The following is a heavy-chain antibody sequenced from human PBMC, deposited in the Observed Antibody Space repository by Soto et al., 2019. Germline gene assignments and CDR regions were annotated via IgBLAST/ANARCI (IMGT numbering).Heavy chain of an antibody. V-gene: IGHV4-59*08. CDR3: ARQVPFSHGAPATTNNWFDP. CDR2: IYYSGST. CDR1: GGSISSYY. Sequence: SETLSLTCTVSGGSISSYYWSWIRQPPGKGLEWIGYIYYSGSTNYNPSLKSRVTISVDTSKNQFSLKLSSVTAADTAVYYFARQVPFSHGAPATTNNWFDPWGQGTLVTVSS. J-gene: IGHJ5*02. D-gene: IGHD1-26*01.